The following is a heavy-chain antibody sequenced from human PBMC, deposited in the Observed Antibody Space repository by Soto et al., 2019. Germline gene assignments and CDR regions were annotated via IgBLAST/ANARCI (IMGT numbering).Heavy chain of an antibody. CDR2: IIRYGDIT. Sequence: EVQLLESGGDLIQHGGSVRLSCAASVFTFNSYAMTWVRQAPGMGLERVSAIIRYGDITYYADSVEGRFSISRDNSKNTLYLQMNSLRAEDTAVYYCAKDRYLDHDSRGYLFDNWGQGTLVTVSS. CDR3: AKDRYLDHDSRGYLFDN. CDR1: VFTFNSYA. V-gene: IGHV3-23*01. D-gene: IGHD3-22*01. J-gene: IGHJ4*02.